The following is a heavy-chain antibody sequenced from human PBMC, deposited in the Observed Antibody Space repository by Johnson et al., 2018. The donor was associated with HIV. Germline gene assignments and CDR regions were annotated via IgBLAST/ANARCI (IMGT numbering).Heavy chain of an antibody. D-gene: IGHD4-17*01. CDR2: ISGSGGST. CDR1: GFTFSSYW. CDR3: ARVVRYGFDI. J-gene: IGHJ3*02. Sequence: VQLVESGGGLVKPGGSLRLSCAASGFTFSSYWMSWVRQAPGRGLEWVSAISGSGGSTYYADSVKGRFTISRDNAKNSLYLQMNSLRAEDTALYYCARVVRYGFDIWGQGTMVTVSS. V-gene: IGHV3-23*04.